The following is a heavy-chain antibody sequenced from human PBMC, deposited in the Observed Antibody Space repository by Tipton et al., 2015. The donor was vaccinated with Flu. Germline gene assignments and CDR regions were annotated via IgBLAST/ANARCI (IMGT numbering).Heavy chain of an antibody. CDR3: ARVGDGSAYIYYYDC. Sequence: QLVQSGAEVKKPGASVRVSCKTSGYIFTGHHIDWVRQAPGQGLQWMGRIKPNSGGTNYDQSLQGRVTMTRDTSINTDYMEFSGLRSDDTAVYYCARVGDGSAYIYYYDCWGQVILVTVSS. J-gene: IGHJ4*02. CDR2: IKPNSGGT. D-gene: IGHD3-22*01. V-gene: IGHV1-2*06. CDR1: GYIFTGHH.